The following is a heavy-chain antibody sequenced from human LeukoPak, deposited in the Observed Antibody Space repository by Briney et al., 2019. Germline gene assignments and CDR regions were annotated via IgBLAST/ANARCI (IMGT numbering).Heavy chain of an antibody. V-gene: IGHV3-48*04. J-gene: IGHJ4*02. Sequence: PGGSLRLSCAAPGFTFSSYGMHWVRQAPGKGLEWVSYISSSSSTIYYADSVKGRFTISRDSAKNSLYLQMNSLRAEDTAVYYCARGYIWGATTCYYWGQGTLVTVSS. CDR2: ISSSSSTI. CDR1: GFTFSSYG. CDR3: ARGYIWGATTCYY. D-gene: IGHD1-26*01.